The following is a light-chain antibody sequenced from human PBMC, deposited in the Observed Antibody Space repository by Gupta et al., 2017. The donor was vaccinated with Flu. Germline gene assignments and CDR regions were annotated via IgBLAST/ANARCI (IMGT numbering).Light chain of an antibody. Sequence: HSVLTPPPSPSGTPGHVVTVPCSGGSSNIGINYVYCYQRIPETAPKLLIYRHNHRPSGVPDRLSGAKAGPSASRASGGRRSEDAADYYCATWDDSLSRGVFGGGTNLTVL. V-gene: IGLV1-47*01. J-gene: IGLJ3*02. CDR1: SSNIGINY. CDR2: RHN. CDR3: ATWDDSLSRGV.